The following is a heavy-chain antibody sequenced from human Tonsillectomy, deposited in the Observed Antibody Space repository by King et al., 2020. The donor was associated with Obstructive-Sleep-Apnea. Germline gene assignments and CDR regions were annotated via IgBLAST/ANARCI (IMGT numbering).Heavy chain of an antibody. CDR1: GGSISSYY. D-gene: IGHD6-6*01. Sequence: QLQESGPGLVKPSETLSLTCTVSGGSISSYYWSWIRQPPGKGLEWIGYIYYSGSTNYNPSLKSRVTISVDTSKNQFSLKLSSVTAADTAVYYCARLGTSYYFDYWGQGTLLTVSS. V-gene: IGHV4-59*08. CDR2: IYYSGST. CDR3: ARLGTSYYFDY. J-gene: IGHJ4*02.